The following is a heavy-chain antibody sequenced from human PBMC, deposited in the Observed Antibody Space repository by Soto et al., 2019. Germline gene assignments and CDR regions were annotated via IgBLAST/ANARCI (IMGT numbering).Heavy chain of an antibody. CDR2: ISSSSSTI. CDR1: GFTFSSYS. D-gene: IGHD3-22*01. Sequence: EVQLVESGGGLVQPGGSLRLSCAASGFTFSSYSMNWVRQAPGKGLEWVSYISSSSSTIYYADSVKGRFTSSRDNAKNSLYLQMNSLRDEDTAVYYCARDITSNYDSSGRGGYWGQGTLVTVSS. V-gene: IGHV3-48*02. CDR3: ARDITSNYDSSGRGGY. J-gene: IGHJ4*02.